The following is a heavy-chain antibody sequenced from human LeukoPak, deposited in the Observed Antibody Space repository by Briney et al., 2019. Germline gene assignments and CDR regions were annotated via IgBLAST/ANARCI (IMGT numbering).Heavy chain of an antibody. V-gene: IGHV4-4*02. CDR3: ARGNSFHWFDP. Sequence: SSGTLSLTCAVSGGSISSSHWWTWVRQPPGKGLEWIGEIHHSGITNYNPSLRSRVTVSIDKSKNHFSLRLSSVTAADTAVYFCARGNSFHWFDPWGQGTLVTVSS. CDR1: GGSISSSHW. D-gene: IGHD1-7*01. J-gene: IGHJ5*02. CDR2: IHHSGIT.